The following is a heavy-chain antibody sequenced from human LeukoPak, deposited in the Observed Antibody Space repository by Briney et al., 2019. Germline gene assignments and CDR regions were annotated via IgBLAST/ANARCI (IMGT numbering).Heavy chain of an antibody. CDR2: ITSSGDDI. D-gene: IGHD5-12*01. Sequence: GGSLRLSCAASGFTFSDYYMSWIRQAPGKGLEWVAYITSSGDDIYYADSVKGRFTISRDNAKNALFLRMSSLRVEDTATYYCASGIVATSGDFWGQGTLVSVSS. CDR3: ASGIVATSGDF. CDR1: GFTFSDYY. V-gene: IGHV3-11*01. J-gene: IGHJ4*02.